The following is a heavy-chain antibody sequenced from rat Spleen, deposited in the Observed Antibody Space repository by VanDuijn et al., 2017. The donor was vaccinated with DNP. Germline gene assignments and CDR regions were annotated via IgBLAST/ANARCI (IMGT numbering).Heavy chain of an antibody. CDR2: IAYDGTTS. Sequence: EVQLVESGGGLLQPGRSRKLSCAASGFTFSDYNMAWVRLAPQRGLEWVATIAYDGTTSSYRDSVTGRFTVSRDNAKTTLYLQMDSLRSEDTATYYCARTYSNYGNWFPYWGQGTLVTVSS. J-gene: IGHJ3*01. V-gene: IGHV5-7*01. CDR3: ARTYSNYGNWFPY. CDR1: GFTFSDYN. D-gene: IGHD1-2*01.